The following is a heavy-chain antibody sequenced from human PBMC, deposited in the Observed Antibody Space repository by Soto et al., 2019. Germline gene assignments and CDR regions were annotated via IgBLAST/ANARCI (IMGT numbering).Heavy chain of an antibody. V-gene: IGHV6-1*01. Sequence: SQTLSLTCAISGASVSSNTASWNWIRQSPSRGLEWLGRTYFRSKWYNDYAVSVKSRIIINPDTSNNQFSLQLNSVTPEDTAVYFCAKGDNLGPKTGYAFDPWGQGIMVTVPQ. J-gene: IGHJ5*02. CDR3: AKGDNLGPKTGYAFDP. CDR1: GASVSSNTAS. CDR2: TYFRSKWYN. D-gene: IGHD5-12*01.